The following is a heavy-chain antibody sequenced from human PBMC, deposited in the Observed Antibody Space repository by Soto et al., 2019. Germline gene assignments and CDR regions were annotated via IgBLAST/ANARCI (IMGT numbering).Heavy chain of an antibody. Sequence: PSETLSLTCAVYGGSFSGYYWSWIRQPPGKGLEWIGEINHSGSTNYNPSLKSRVTISVDTSKNQFSLKLSSVTAADTAVYYCARGDIVVVVASTRYKPKLKYFLLWGQGILVTVFS. V-gene: IGHV4-34*01. CDR1: GGSFSGYY. J-gene: IGHJ1*01. CDR3: ARGDIVVVVASTRYKPKLKYFLL. D-gene: IGHD2-15*01. CDR2: INHSGST.